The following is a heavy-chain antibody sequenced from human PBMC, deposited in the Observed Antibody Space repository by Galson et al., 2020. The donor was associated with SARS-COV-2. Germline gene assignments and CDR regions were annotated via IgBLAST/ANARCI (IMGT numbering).Heavy chain of an antibody. CDR3: TRDSWEARDY. CDR2: IRSKPYGGTT. Sequence: GGSLRLSCTTSGFTFGDYAMSWFRQAPGKGLEWVGFIRSKPYGGTTAYAASVKGRFTISRDDSKSIAYLQMNSLKTEDTAVYYCTRDSWEARDYWGQGALVTVSS. CDR1: GFTFGDYA. V-gene: IGHV3-49*03. J-gene: IGHJ4*02. D-gene: IGHD1-26*01.